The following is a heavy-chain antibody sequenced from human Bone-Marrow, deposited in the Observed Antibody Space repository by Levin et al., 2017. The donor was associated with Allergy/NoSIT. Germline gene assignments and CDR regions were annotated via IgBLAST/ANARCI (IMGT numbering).Heavy chain of an antibody. CDR1: GGSIQTSLYY. CDR3: AREREGGYGPGQYFYYMDV. CDR2: IYYNGNT. J-gene: IGHJ6*03. V-gene: IGHV4-31*02. D-gene: IGHD3-9*01. Sequence: SQTLSLTCGVSGGSIQTSLYYWHWIRRHPEKGLEWLGNIYYNGNTKYNPSLKSRLTISIDTSKNQFYLRLTSVSAADAALYFCAREREGGYGPGQYFYYMDVWGKGTTVIVSS.